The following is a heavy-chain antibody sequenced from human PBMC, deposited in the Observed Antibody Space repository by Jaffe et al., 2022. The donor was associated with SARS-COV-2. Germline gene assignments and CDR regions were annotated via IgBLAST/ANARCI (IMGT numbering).Heavy chain of an antibody. Sequence: QVQLQQWGAGLLKPSETLSLNCAVNGGSFSGYYWSWIRQPPGKGLEWIGEINHSGSTNYNPSLKSRVAISVDTSRNQFSLKVSSVTAADTAVYYCARVVVFPNFVKRWYYYMDVWGKGTTVTVSS. CDR1: GGSFSGYY. V-gene: IGHV4-34*01. D-gene: IGHD1-7*01. CDR2: INHSGST. J-gene: IGHJ6*03. CDR3: ARVVVFPNFVKRWYYYMDV.